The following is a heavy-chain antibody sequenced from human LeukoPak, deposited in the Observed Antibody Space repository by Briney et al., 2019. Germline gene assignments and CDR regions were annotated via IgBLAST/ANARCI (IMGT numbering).Heavy chain of an antibody. J-gene: IGHJ4*02. CDR1: GFTFSSYA. CDR2: ISGSGGST. D-gene: IGHD3-10*01. CDR3: AKIAVRGVIINYFDY. Sequence: AGGSLRLSCAASGFTFSSYAMSWVRQAPGKGLEWVSAISGSGGSTYYADSVKGRFTISRDNSKNTLYLQMNSLRAEDTAVYYCAKIAVRGVIINYFDYWGQGTLVTVSS. V-gene: IGHV3-23*01.